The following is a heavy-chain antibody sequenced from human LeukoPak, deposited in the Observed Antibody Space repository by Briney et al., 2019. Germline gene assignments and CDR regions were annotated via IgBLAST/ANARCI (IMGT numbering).Heavy chain of an antibody. D-gene: IGHD4-17*01. J-gene: IGHJ4*02. CDR2: IVVGSGNT. V-gene: IGHV1-58*02. Sequence: GTSVKVSCKASGFTFTSSAMQWVRQARGQRLEWIGWIVVGSGNTNYAQKFQERVTITRDMSTSTAYMELSSLRSEDTAVYYCAAEVAPQSYGDYVFDYWGQGTLVTVSS. CDR1: GFTFTSSA. CDR3: AAEVAPQSYGDYVFDY.